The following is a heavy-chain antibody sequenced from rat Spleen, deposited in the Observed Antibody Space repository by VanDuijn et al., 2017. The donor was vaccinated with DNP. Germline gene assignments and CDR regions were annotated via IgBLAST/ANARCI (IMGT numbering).Heavy chain of an antibody. CDR3: AAYYDGTHYPFAC. CDR1: GYSITSSY. D-gene: IGHD1-12*02. Sequence: EVQLQESGPGLVKPSQSLPLTCSVTGYSITSSYWGWIRKFPGNKMEWMGYINYSGATAYNPSLRSRISITRDTSKNQFFLQVNSVTTEDTATYYCAAYYDGTHYPFACWGQGTLVTVSS. V-gene: IGHV3-1*01. J-gene: IGHJ3*01. CDR2: INYSGAT.